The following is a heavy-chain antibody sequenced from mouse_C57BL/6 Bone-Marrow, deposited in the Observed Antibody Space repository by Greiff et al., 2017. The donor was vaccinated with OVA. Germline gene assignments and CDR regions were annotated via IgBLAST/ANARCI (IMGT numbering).Heavy chain of an antibody. Sequence: EVKLVESGGGLVKPGGSLKLSCAASGFTFSSYAMSWVRQTPEKRLEWVATISDGGSYTYYPDNVKGRFTISRDNAKNNLYLQMSHLKSEDTAMYYCARVLTLRGGDFDYWGQGTTLTVSS. D-gene: IGHD4-1*01. CDR3: ARVLTLRGGDFDY. V-gene: IGHV5-4*03. J-gene: IGHJ2*01. CDR2: ISDGGSYT. CDR1: GFTFSSYA.